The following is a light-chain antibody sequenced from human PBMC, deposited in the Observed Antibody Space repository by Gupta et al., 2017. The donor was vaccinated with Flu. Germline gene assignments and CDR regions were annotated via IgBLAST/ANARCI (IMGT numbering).Light chain of an antibody. Sequence: SITVSCTGTSSDVGGYNSVSWYQQHPGKVPKLVIYDVSNRPSGVSNRFSGSKSGNTASLTIAGLQAEDEADYYCSSYTSSSTLVFGGGTKVTVL. CDR2: DVS. V-gene: IGLV2-14*01. CDR1: SSDVGGYNS. CDR3: SSYTSSSTLV. J-gene: IGLJ2*01.